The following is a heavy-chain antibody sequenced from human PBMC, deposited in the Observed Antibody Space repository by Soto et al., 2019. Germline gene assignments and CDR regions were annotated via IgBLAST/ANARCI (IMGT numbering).Heavy chain of an antibody. CDR3: ARRKAAHDKLISFYYYGMDL. Sequence: SETLSLTCAVYGGSFSGYYWSWIRQPPGKGLGWIGEINHSGSTNYSPSLKSRVTISVDTSKNQFSLKLSSVTAADTAVYYCARRKAAHDKLISFYYYGMDLWGRGTTATVSS. CDR2: INHSGST. J-gene: IGHJ6*02. CDR1: GGSFSGYY. D-gene: IGHD3-16*01. V-gene: IGHV4-34*01.